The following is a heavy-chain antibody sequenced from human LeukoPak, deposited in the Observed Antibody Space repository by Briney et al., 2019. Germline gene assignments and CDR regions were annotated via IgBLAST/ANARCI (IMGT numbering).Heavy chain of an antibody. CDR3: AKGWFGVKYYFDY. CDR2: VSWNSGSI. V-gene: IGHV3-9*01. J-gene: IGHJ4*02. Sequence: GGSLSLSFAASGFTFDDYAMHWVRQAPGKGLEWVSGVSWNSGSIGYADSVKGRFTISRDNAKKSLYLQMNSLRAEDTALYYCAKGWFGVKYYFDYWGQGTLVTVSS. D-gene: IGHD3-10*01. CDR1: GFTFDDYA.